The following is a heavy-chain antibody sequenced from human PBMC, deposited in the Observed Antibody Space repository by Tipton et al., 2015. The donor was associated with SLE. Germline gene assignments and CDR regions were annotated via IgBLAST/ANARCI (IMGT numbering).Heavy chain of an antibody. D-gene: IGHD3-16*01. CDR1: GGSISSSSYY. V-gene: IGHV4-39*07. Sequence: TLSLTCTVSGGSISSSSYYWGWIRQPPGKGLEWIGSIYYSGSTYSNPSLKSRVTISVDTSKNQFSLKLSSVTAADTAVYYCRLITITSLFDYWGQGTLVTVSS. CDR2: IYYSGST. J-gene: IGHJ4*01. CDR3: RLITITSLFDY.